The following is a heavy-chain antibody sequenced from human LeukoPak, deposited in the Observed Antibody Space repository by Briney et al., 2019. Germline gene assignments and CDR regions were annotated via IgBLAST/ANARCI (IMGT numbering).Heavy chain of an antibody. CDR1: GFTFRSFA. J-gene: IGHJ4*02. CDR3: GKDHHDFWSGYLDY. D-gene: IGHD3-3*01. Sequence: PGRSLRLSCAASGFTFRSFAMHWVRQAPDKGLEWVAIIWYDGTNKYYADSVKGRFTISRDNSKNTLYLQMNSMRDEDTAVYYCGKDHHDFWSGYLDYWGQGPLVTVSS. V-gene: IGHV3-33*06. CDR2: IWYDGTNK.